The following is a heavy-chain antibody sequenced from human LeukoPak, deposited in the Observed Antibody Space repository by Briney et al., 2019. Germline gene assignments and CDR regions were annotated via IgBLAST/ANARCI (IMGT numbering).Heavy chain of an antibody. CDR1: GFTFRSHN. D-gene: IGHD1-1*01. Sequence: GGSLRLSCAASGFTFRSHNMNWVRQAPMKGLEWVSSIGSDGSYIYYADSVKGRSTISRDNAKNSLYLQMNSLTAEDTAVYYCARKMKTGDRVGAFDIWGQGTVVTISS. V-gene: IGHV3-21*01. CDR2: IGSDGSYI. CDR3: ARKMKTGDRVGAFDI. J-gene: IGHJ3*02.